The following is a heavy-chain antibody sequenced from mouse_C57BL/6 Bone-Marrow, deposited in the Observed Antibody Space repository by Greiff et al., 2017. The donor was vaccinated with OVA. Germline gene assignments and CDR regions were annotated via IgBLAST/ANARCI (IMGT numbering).Heavy chain of an antibody. CDR3: ARPNWDVYYFDY. CDR2: IDPSDSYT. Sequence: VQLQQPGAELVMPGASVKLSCKASGYTFTSYWMHWVKQRPGKGLEWIGEIDPSDSYTNYNQKFKGKSTLTVDKSSSTAYMQLSSLTSEDSAVYYCARPNWDVYYFDYWGQGTTLTVSS. CDR1: GYTFTSYW. J-gene: IGHJ2*01. D-gene: IGHD4-1*01. V-gene: IGHV1-69*01.